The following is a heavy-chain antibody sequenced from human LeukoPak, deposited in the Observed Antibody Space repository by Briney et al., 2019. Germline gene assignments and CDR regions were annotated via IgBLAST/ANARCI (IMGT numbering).Heavy chain of an antibody. J-gene: IGHJ4*02. D-gene: IGHD1/OR15-1a*01. CDR2: IYYSGST. CDR3: ARVGLEHPIDY. CDR1: GGSISSYY. V-gene: IGHV4-59*01. Sequence: SETLSLTCTVSGGSISSYYWSWIRQPPGKGLEWIGYIYYSGSTNYNPSLKSRVTISVDTSKNQFSLKLSSVTAADTAVYYCARVGLEHPIDYWGQGTLVTVSS.